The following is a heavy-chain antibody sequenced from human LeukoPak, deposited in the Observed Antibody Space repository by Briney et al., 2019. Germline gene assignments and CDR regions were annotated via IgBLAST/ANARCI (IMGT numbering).Heavy chain of an antibody. V-gene: IGHV4-30-2*01. CDR2: IYHSGST. Sequence: PSETLSLTRAVSGGSISSGGYSWSWIRQPPGKGLEWIGYIYHSGSTYYNPSLKSRVTISVDRSKNQFSLKLSSVTAADTAVYYCARDPPIVRGVRTWYFDLWGRGTLVTVSS. D-gene: IGHD3-10*01. J-gene: IGHJ2*01. CDR3: ARDPPIVRGVRTWYFDL. CDR1: GGSISSGGYS.